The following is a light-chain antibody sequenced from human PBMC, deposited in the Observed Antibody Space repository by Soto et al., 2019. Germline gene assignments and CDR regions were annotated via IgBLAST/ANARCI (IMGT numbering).Light chain of an antibody. Sequence: HSALTQPRSVSGSPGQSVTISCTGTSSDVGGYNYVSWYQQHPGKAPKLMIYDVSKRPSGVPDRFSGSKSGNTASLTISGPQAEYEADYSCCSDAGSYTFVFGPGTKITVL. CDR3: CSDAGSYTFV. CDR2: DVS. V-gene: IGLV2-11*02. CDR1: SSDVGGYNY. J-gene: IGLJ1*01.